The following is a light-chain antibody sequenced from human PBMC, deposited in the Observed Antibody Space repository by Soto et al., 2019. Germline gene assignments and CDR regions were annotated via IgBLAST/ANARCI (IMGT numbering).Light chain of an antibody. V-gene: IGKV3-15*01. Sequence: EIVMTQSPATLSVSPGQRVTLSCRASQSVSSNLGWYQQKPGQAPRLLIYGASTRATGIPARFSGGGSGTEFTLTISSLQSEDFALYYCQQYDSWPPRWTFGQGTKVEIK. CDR2: GAS. CDR1: QSVSSN. J-gene: IGKJ1*01. CDR3: QQYDSWPPRWT.